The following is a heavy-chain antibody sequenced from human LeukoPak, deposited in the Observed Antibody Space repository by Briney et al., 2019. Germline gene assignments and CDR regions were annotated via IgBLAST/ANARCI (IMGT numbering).Heavy chain of an antibody. CDR3: ARRGAYGDYLDY. CDR2: FYPGDSDS. Sequence: GESLKISCKGFGYRFTTYWIGWVRQMPGKGLEWMGIFYPGDSDSRYSPSFQGQVTISADRSISTAYLQWSSLKASDTAMYYCARRGAYGDYLDYWGQGTLVTVSA. V-gene: IGHV5-51*01. J-gene: IGHJ4*02. D-gene: IGHD4-17*01. CDR1: GYRFTTYW.